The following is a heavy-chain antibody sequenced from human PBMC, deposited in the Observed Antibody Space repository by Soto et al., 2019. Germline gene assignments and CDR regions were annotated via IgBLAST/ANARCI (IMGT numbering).Heavy chain of an antibody. Sequence: QVQLVQSGAEVKKPGSSVKVSCKASGGTFSSYAISWVRQAPGQGLEWMGGIIPIFGTANYAQKFQGRVTITADESTSTAFMELSSLRSEDTAVYYCARDRFDFVEMAKVEFDYWGQGTLVTVSS. CDR3: ARDRFDFVEMAKVEFDY. CDR1: GGTFSSYA. CDR2: IIPIFGTA. J-gene: IGHJ4*02. D-gene: IGHD5-12*01. V-gene: IGHV1-69*01.